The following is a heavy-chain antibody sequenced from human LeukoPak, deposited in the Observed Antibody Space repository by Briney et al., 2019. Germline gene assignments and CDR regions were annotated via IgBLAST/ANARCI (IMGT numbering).Heavy chain of an antibody. Sequence: PSQTLSLTCTVSGGSISSGDYYWSWIRQPPGKGLEWIGYIYYSGSTYYNPSLKSRVTISVDTSKNQFSLKLSSVTAADTAVYYCARHSGGRDDYVWGSYRHFDYWGQGTLVTVSS. J-gene: IGHJ4*02. V-gene: IGHV4-30-4*01. D-gene: IGHD3-16*02. CDR3: ARHSGGRDDYVWGSYRHFDY. CDR2: IYYSGST. CDR1: GGSISSGDYY.